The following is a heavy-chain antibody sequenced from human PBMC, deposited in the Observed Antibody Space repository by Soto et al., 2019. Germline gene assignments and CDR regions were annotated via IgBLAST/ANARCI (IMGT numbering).Heavy chain of an antibody. CDR1: GYTFTSYG. CDR2: ISAYNGNT. CDR3: ASSSEGIAVADY. D-gene: IGHD6-19*01. J-gene: IGHJ4*02. Sequence: ASVKVSCKASGYTFTSYGISWVRQAPGQGLEWMGWISAYNGNTNDAQKLQGRVTMTTDTSTSTAYMELRSLRSDDTAVYYCASSSEGIAVADYCGQGPLVTVSS. V-gene: IGHV1-18*01.